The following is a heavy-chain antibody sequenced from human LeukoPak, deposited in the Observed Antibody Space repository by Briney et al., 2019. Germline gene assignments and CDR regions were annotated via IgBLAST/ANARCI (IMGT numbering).Heavy chain of an antibody. CDR2: IKQDGSEK. V-gene: IGHV3-7*03. CDR1: GFTFSNLW. CDR3: AKSTRIYSQQWLVRSGFDY. J-gene: IGHJ4*02. D-gene: IGHD6-19*01. Sequence: GSLRLSCAASGFTFSNLWMSWVRQAPGKGLKWVANIKQDGSEKYYVDSVKGRFTISRDNAQNSLYLQMNSLRAEDAAIYYCAKSTRIYSQQWLVRSGFDYWGQGTLVTVSS.